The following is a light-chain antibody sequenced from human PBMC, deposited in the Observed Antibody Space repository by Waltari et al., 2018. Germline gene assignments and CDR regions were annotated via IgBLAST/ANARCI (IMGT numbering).Light chain of an antibody. CDR2: DAS. V-gene: IGKV3-11*02. Sequence: EIVLTQSPATLSLSPGERATLSCRASQSVSTFLVWYQQKPGQSPRLLIYDASTPASGIPARFSGSGSGRDFTLTISSLEPEDFAVYYCQQRSSWPRLTFGGGTKVEI. J-gene: IGKJ4*01. CDR3: QQRSSWPRLT. CDR1: QSVSTF.